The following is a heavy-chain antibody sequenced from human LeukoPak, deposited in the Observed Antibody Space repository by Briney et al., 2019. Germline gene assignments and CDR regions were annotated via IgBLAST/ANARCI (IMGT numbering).Heavy chain of an antibody. CDR1: GFPFCDHY. D-gene: IGHD1-14*01. V-gene: IGHV3-72*01. CDR3: ARASTGNDY. Sequence: GGPLRLPCGASGFPFCDHYVDCVPQAPGKGREWVGRIRNKVYSDTTEYGGSVKGRFTISRDDSKNSLYLQMNGLKSEDTAVYYCARASTGNDYWGQGTLVTVSS. J-gene: IGHJ4*02. CDR2: IRNKVYSDTT.